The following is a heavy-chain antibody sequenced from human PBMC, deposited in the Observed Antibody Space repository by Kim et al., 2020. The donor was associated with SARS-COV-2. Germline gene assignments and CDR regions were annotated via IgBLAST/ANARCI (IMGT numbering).Heavy chain of an antibody. CDR3: ARHFAISTVPAPNYHTVVGQIDY. J-gene: IGHJ4*02. D-gene: IGHD2-2*01. CDR1: GYSFTSYW. Sequence: GESLKISCKGSGYSFTSYWIGWVRQMPGKGLEWMGIIYPGDSDTRYSPSFQGQVTISADKSISTAYLQWSSLKASDTAMYYCARHFAISTVPAPNYHTVVGQIDYWGQGTLVTVSS. CDR2: IYPGDSDT. V-gene: IGHV5-51*01.